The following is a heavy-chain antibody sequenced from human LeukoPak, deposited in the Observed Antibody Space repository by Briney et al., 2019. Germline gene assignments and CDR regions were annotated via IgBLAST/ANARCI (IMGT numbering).Heavy chain of an antibody. V-gene: IGHV1-69*05. CDR2: IFGTV. D-gene: IGHD1-1*01. J-gene: IGHJ4*02. CDR3: VAQLVDAPPTFDY. CDR1: GGSFSNFA. Sequence: SVKVSCKASGGSFSNFAISWVRQAPGQGFEWLGGIFGTVTYAPNFQGRVSFTTDESTSTAYMELSGLTSEDTAVYYSVAQLVDAPPTFDYWGQGTLVTVSS.